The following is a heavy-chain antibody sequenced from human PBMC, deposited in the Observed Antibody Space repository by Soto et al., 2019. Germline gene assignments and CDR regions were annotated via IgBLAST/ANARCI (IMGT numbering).Heavy chain of an antibody. J-gene: IGHJ6*02. CDR1: GGTFSTYA. CDR3: AGGLYSGSQRRYYYYGLDV. CDR2: IIPIFRRV. D-gene: IGHD1-26*01. V-gene: IGHV1-69*13. Sequence: SVKVSCKAPGGTFSTYAISWLRQAHGQGLEGMGGIIPIFRRVNHAQKFQGRVTITADESTSTAYMELSSLRYEDTAVDYCAGGLYSGSQRRYYYYGLDVWGRGXAVTVPS.